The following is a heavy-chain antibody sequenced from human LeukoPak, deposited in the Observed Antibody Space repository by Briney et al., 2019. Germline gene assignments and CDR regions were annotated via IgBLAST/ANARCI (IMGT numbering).Heavy chain of an antibody. D-gene: IGHD2-15*01. CDR2: IIPIFGTA. CDR3: AREYCSGGSCLSY. CDR1: GGTFSSYA. Sequence: ASVKVSCKASGGTFSSYAISWVRQAPGQGLEWMGGIIPIFGTANYAQKFQGRVTITADESTSTAYMELSSLRSEDTAVYYCAREYCSGGSCLSYWGQGTLVTVSS. V-gene: IGHV1-69*13. J-gene: IGHJ4*02.